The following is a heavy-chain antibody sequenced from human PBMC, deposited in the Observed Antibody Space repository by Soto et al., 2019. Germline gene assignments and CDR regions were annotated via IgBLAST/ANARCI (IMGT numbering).Heavy chain of an antibody. D-gene: IGHD5-18*01. V-gene: IGHV4-31*03. CDR3: AREFRGYSYGRGNWFDP. CDR2: IYYSGST. J-gene: IGHJ5*02. CDR1: GGSISSGGYY. Sequence: QVQLQESGPGLVKPSQTLSLTCTVSGGSISSGGYYWSWIRQHPGKGLEWIGYIYYSGSTYYNPSLKGRVTISVDTSKNQFSLQLSSVTAADTAVYYCAREFRGYSYGRGNWFDPWGQGTLVTVSS.